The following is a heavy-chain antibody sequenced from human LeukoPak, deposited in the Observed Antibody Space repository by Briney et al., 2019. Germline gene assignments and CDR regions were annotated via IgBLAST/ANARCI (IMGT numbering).Heavy chain of an antibody. D-gene: IGHD6-19*01. Sequence: GGSLRLSCAASGFTFDDYAIHWVRQAPGKGLEWVSGISWNSGSIGYADSVKGRFTISRDNAKNSLYLQMNSLRAEDTAVYYCARPGIAVAGLKNYYYGMDVWGQGTTVTVSS. V-gene: IGHV3-9*01. CDR3: ARPGIAVAGLKNYYYGMDV. CDR1: GFTFDDYA. J-gene: IGHJ6*02. CDR2: ISWNSGSI.